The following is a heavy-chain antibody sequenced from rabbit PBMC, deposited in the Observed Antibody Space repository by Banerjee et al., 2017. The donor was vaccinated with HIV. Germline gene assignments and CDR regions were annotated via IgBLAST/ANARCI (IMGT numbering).Heavy chain of an antibody. CDR1: GFSFSSSYY. CDR2: IYAGSSGST. V-gene: IGHV1S40*01. CDR3: ARDPAYADYGYAYYFNL. Sequence: QSLEESGGDLVKPGASLTLTCTASGFSFSSSYYMCWVRQAPGKGLEWIACIYAGSSGSTYYASWAKGRFTISKTSSTTVTLQMTSLTAADTATYFCARDPAYADYGYAYYFNLWGQGTLVTVS. J-gene: IGHJ4*01. D-gene: IGHD6-1*01.